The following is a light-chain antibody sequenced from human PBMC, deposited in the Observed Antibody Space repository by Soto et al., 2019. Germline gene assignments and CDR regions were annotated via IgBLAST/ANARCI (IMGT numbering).Light chain of an antibody. Sequence: EIVLTQSPGTLSLSPGERATLSCRASQSISSTYLTWYHQRPGQAPRLLIYDASRRATGIPDRLSGSGSGTDFSLTISRLEPEDFAVYYCQHYDSARWTFGLGTKVEIK. CDR1: QSISSTY. V-gene: IGKV3-20*01. J-gene: IGKJ1*01. CDR3: QHYDSARWT. CDR2: DAS.